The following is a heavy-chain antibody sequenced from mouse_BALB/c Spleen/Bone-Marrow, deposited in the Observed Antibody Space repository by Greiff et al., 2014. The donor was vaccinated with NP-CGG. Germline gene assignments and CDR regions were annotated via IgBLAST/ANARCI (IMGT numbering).Heavy chain of an antibody. CDR2: INPNNGGT. V-gene: IGHV1-26*01. Sequence: EVKLMESGPELVKPGASVKISCKTSGYTFTEYTMHWVKQSHGKNLEWIGGINPNNGGTSYNQKFKGKATLTVDKSSSTAYMELRSLTSEDSAVYYCARRAGTLYAMDYWGQGTSVTVSS. J-gene: IGHJ4*01. D-gene: IGHD3-3*01. CDR3: ARRAGTLYAMDY. CDR1: GYTFTEYT.